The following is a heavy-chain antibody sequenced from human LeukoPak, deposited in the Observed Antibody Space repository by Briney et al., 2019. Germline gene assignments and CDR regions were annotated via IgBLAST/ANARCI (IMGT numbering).Heavy chain of an antibody. V-gene: IGHV4-34*01. D-gene: IGHD5-12*01. CDR2: INHSGST. J-gene: IGHJ4*02. CDR1: GGSFSVYY. Sequence: PSETLSLTCAVYGGSFSVYYWSWIRQPPGRGLEWIGEINHSGSTNYNPSLKSRVTISVDTSKNQFSLKLSSVTAADTAVYYCARGLDIRGFDYWGQGTLVTVSS. CDR3: ARGLDIRGFDY.